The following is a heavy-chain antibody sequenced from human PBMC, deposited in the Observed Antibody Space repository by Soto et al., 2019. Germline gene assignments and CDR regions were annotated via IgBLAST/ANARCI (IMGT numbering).Heavy chain of an antibody. V-gene: IGHV4-4*02. J-gene: IGHJ4*02. Sequence: QVQLQESGPGLVRPSGTVSLTCAVSGLSISSGDWWRWVRQPPGKGLEWIGEIHHSGSTNYNPSLKSRVTMSVVPSKDLFSLTLTSVTAADTAFYDCARDQGSHPGDWGQGTLVSVSS. CDR2: IHHSGST. CDR3: ARDQGSHPGD. CDR1: GLSISSGDW. D-gene: IGHD6-13*01.